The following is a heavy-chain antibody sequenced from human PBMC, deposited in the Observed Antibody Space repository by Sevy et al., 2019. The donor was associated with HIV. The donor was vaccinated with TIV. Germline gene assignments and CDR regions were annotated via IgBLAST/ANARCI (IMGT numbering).Heavy chain of an antibody. CDR1: GFTFDDYA. V-gene: IGHV3-9*01. CDR3: AKDIGIGSGYYRTEYYYYYYGMDV. D-gene: IGHD3-22*01. J-gene: IGHJ6*02. CDR2: ISWNSGSI. Sequence: GGSLRLSCAASGFTFDDYAMHWVRQAPGKGLEWVSGISWNSGSIGYADSVKGRFTISRDNAKNSLYLQMNSLRVEDTALYYCAKDIGIGSGYYRTEYYYYYYGMDVWGQGTTVTVSS.